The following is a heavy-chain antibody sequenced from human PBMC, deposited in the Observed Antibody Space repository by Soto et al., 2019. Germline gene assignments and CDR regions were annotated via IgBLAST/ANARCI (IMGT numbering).Heavy chain of an antibody. J-gene: IGHJ6*03. CDR2: IDHSGST. CDR1: GGSFSGYY. Sequence: SETLSLTCAVYGGSFSGYYWSWIRQPPGKGLEWIGEIDHSGSTNYNPSLKSRVTISVDTSKNQFSLKLSSVTAADTAVYYCARIGVDTAMFGLYYYYYYYMDVWGKGTTVTVSS. CDR3: ARIGVDTAMFGLYYYYYYYMDV. D-gene: IGHD5-18*01. V-gene: IGHV4-34*01.